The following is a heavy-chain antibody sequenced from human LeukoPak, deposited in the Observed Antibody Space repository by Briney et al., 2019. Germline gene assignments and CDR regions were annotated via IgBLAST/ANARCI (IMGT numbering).Heavy chain of an antibody. CDR3: AKDSIAVAGNGVFDY. CDR2: ISWDGGST. J-gene: IGHJ4*02. CDR1: GFTFDDYA. V-gene: IGHV3-43D*03. Sequence: GSLRLSCAASGFTFDDYAMHWVRQAPGKGLEWVSLISWDGGSTYYADSVKGRFTISRDNSKNSLYLQMNSLRAEDTALYYCAKDSIAVAGNGVFDYWGQGTLVTVSS. D-gene: IGHD6-19*01.